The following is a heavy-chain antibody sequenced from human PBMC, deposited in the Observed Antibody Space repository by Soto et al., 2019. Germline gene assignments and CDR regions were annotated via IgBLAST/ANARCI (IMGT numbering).Heavy chain of an antibody. J-gene: IGHJ6*02. Sequence: QVQLVESGGGVVQPGRSLRLSCAASGVTFSSYGMHWVRQAPGKGLEWVGVIWYDGSNKYYADSVKGRFTISRDNSKNALYLQMNSLRAEDTAVYYCARADSVGSHYYYGMDVWGQGTTVTVSS. CDR3: ARADSVGSHYYYGMDV. D-gene: IGHD2-15*01. CDR1: GVTFSSYG. V-gene: IGHV3-33*01. CDR2: IWYDGSNK.